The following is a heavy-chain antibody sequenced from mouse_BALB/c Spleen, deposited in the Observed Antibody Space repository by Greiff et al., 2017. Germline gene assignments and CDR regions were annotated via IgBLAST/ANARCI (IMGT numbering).Heavy chain of an antibody. V-gene: IGHV5-12-1*01. Sequence: EVKLMESGGGLVKPGGSLKLSCAASGFAFSSYDMSWVRQTPEKRLEWVAYISSGGGSTYYPDTVKGRFTISRDNAKNTLYLQMSSLKSEDTAMYYCARHQDSSGLYAMDYWGQGTSVTVSS. CDR2: ISSGGGST. CDR3: ARHQDSSGLYAMDY. D-gene: IGHD3-2*01. J-gene: IGHJ4*01. CDR1: GFAFSSYD.